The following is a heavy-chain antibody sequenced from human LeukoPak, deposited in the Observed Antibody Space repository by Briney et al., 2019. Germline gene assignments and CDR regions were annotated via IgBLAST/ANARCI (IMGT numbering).Heavy chain of an antibody. D-gene: IGHD3-3*01. J-gene: IGHJ6*02. V-gene: IGHV4-59*01. CDR3: ARGAGDYDFWSGYYAYYYGMDV. Sequence: SETLSLTCTVSGGSISSYYWSWIRQPPGKGLEWIGYIYYSGSTNYNPSLKSRVTISVDTSKNQFSLKLSSVTAADTAVYYCARGAGDYDFWSGYYAYYYGMDVWGQGTTVTVSS. CDR2: IYYSGST. CDR1: GGSISSYY.